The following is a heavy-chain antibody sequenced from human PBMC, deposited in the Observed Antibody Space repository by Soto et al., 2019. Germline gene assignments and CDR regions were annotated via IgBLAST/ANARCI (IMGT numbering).Heavy chain of an antibody. CDR3: ARDAGYCSGGSCYLGPVHFDY. V-gene: IGHV4-34*01. J-gene: IGHJ4*02. D-gene: IGHD2-15*01. CDR1: GGSFSGYY. Sequence: PSETLSLTCAVYGGSFSGYYWSWIRQPPGKGLEWIGEINHSGSTNYNPSLKSRVTISVDTSKNQFSLKLSSVTAADTAVYYCARDAGYCSGGSCYLGPVHFDYWGQGTLVTVSS. CDR2: INHSGST.